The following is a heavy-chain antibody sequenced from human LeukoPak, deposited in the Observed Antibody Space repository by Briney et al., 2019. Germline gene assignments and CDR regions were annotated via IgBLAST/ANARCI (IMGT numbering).Heavy chain of an antibody. J-gene: IGHJ4*02. Sequence: GGSLRLSCGASGFTFKSYGMHWLRQTPGKGLEWVAYVCYDGTTEYYADSVKGRFTISRDNSNNTLYLQMFSLRPEDTALYYCATAPPKYDSSWQYFDFWGQGTLVTVSS. V-gene: IGHV3-30*02. D-gene: IGHD6-13*01. CDR2: VCYDGTTE. CDR1: GFTFKSYG. CDR3: ATAPPKYDSSWQYFDF.